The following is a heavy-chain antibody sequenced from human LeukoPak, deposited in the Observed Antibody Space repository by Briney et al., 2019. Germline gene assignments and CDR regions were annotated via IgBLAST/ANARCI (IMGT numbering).Heavy chain of an antibody. D-gene: IGHD3-16*01. CDR1: GFTVSSNY. CDR2: IYSGGST. CDR3: ARATFGGVKVFDY. Sequence: GSLRLSCAASGFTVSSNYMSWVRQAPGKGLEWVSVIYSGGSTYYADSVKGRFTVSRDNSKNTLYLQMNSLRAEDTAVYYCARATFGGVKVFDYWGQGILVTVSS. J-gene: IGHJ4*02. V-gene: IGHV3-66*01.